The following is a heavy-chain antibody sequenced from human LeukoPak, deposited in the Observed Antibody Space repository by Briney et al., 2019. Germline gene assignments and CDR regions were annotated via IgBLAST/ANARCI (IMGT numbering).Heavy chain of an antibody. CDR1: GGSFSGYY. CDR3: ARGRTRYSSGCIGY. V-gene: IGHV4-34*01. D-gene: IGHD6-19*01. CDR2: INHSGST. J-gene: IGHJ4*02. Sequence: SETLSLTCAVYGGSFSGYYWSWIRQPPGKGLEWIGEINHSGSTNYNPSLKSRVTISVDTSKNQFSLKLSFVTAADTAVYYCARGRTRYSSGCIGYWGQGTLVTVSS.